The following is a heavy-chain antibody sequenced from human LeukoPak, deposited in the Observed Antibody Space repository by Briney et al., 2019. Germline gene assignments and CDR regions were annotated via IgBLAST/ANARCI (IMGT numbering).Heavy chain of an antibody. D-gene: IGHD5-24*01. CDR3: ARDQMATINPYYGMDV. J-gene: IGHJ6*02. CDR2: ISSSGSTI. CDR1: GFTFSSYE. V-gene: IGHV3-48*03. Sequence: PGGSLRLSCAASGFTFSSYEMNWVRQAPGKGLEWVSYISSSGSTIYYADSVKGRFTISRDNAKNSLYLQMNSLRAEDTAVYYCARDQMATINPYYGMDVWGQGTTVTVSS.